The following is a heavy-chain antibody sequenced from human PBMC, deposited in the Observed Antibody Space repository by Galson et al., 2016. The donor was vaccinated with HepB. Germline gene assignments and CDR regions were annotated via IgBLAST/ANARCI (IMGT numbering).Heavy chain of an antibody. Sequence: SLRLSCAASGFTFSSYAMTWVRQAPGKGLEWVSVIHTGGSTYYADSVKGRFTISRDNSKNTLYVQMHSLRAEDTAVYYCAKDYYDSSGYRSYWYFDLWGRGTLVTVSS. CDR3: AKDYYDSSGYRSYWYFDL. CDR1: GFTFSSYA. CDR2: IHTGGST. V-gene: IGHV3-23*03. D-gene: IGHD3-22*01. J-gene: IGHJ2*01.